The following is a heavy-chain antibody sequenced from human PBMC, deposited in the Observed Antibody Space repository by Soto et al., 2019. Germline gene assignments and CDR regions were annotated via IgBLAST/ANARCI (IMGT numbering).Heavy chain of an antibody. CDR1: GGTFSSYA. CDR3: AGGRITMIVVVYHFDY. V-gene: IGHV1-69*01. D-gene: IGHD3-22*01. J-gene: IGHJ4*02. Sequence: QVQLVQSGAEVKKPGSSVKVSCKASGGTFSSYAISWVRQAPGQGLEWVGGIIPIFGTANYAQKFQGRVTITADDSTSTAYMELSSLRSEDMAVYYCAGGRITMIVVVYHFDYWGQGTLVTVSS. CDR2: IIPIFGTA.